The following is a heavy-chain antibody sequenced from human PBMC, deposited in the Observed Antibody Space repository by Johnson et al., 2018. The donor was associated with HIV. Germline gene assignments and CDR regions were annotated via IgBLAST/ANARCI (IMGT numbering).Heavy chain of an antibody. CDR2: INWNGGSK. V-gene: IGHV3-20*04. CDR1: GFTVSSNY. Sequence: MQLVESGGGVVQPGRSLRLSCAASGFTVSSNYMSWVRQAPGKGLEWVSGINWNGGSKGYADSAKGRFTISRDNARNSLYLQMNRLRAEDTALYYCARDLVAFGEGTAFDIWGQGTRVTVSS. J-gene: IGHJ3*02. D-gene: IGHD3-10*01. CDR3: ARDLVAFGEGTAFDI.